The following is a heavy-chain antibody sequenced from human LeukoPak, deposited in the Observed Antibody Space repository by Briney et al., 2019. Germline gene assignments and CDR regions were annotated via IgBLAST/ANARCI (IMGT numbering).Heavy chain of an antibody. V-gene: IGHV3-30*04. CDR3: ARKGGTMISYGPFDY. D-gene: IGHD3-22*01. J-gene: IGHJ4*02. Sequence: PGRSLRLSCAASGFTFSSYTMHWVRQAPGTGLQWVAAISYDGNNKFYADSVRGRFTISRDSSKNTLYLEMNSLRPEDTAIYYCARKGGTMISYGPFDYWGQGTLVTVSS. CDR2: ISYDGNNK. CDR1: GFTFSSYT.